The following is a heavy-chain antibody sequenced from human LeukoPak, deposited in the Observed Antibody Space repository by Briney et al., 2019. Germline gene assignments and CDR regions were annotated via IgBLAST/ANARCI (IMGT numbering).Heavy chain of an antibody. CDR2: INPNSGGT. CDR1: GYTFTGYY. V-gene: IGHV1-2*04. CDR3: ARARYFSGGSCATFDY. Sequence: GASVKVSCKASGYTFTGYYMHWVRQAPGQGLEWMGWINPNSGGTNYAQKFQGWVTMTRDTSISTAYMELSRLRSDDTAVYYCARARYFSGGSCATFDYWGQGTLVTVSS. D-gene: IGHD2-15*01. J-gene: IGHJ4*02.